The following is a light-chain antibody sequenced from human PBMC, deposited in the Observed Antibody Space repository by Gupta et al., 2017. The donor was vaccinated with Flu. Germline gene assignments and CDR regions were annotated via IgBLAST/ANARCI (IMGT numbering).Light chain of an antibody. CDR2: VNRDGSY. CDR3: QTWGAGFPV. J-gene: IGLJ3*02. V-gene: IGLV4-69*02. Sequence: HQQQPGKGPRYLMKVNRDGSYTRGDGIPHRFSGSSSGSERHFTISSLQSDDEADYYCQTWGAGFPVFGGGTKLTVL.